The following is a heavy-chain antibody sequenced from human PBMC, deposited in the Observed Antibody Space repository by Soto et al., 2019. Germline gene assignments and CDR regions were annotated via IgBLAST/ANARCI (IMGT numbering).Heavy chain of an antibody. D-gene: IGHD1-26*01. J-gene: IGHJ4*02. CDR2: INHLETT. CDR1: GASITYGGYS. CDR3: ARGGGSDSFDY. V-gene: IGHV4-30-2*01. Sequence: QLQLHESGSGLVKPSQTLSLTCTVSGASITYGGYSWSWIRQTPGKGLEWIGYINHLETTFYNPSFESRLSLSIDRAKNHVSLNLNSMSAADRAVYFCARGGGSDSFDYWGQGILVTVSS.